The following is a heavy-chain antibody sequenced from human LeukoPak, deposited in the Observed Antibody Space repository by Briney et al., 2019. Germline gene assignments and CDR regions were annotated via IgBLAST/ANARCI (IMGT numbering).Heavy chain of an antibody. CDR1: GFTFSSYA. CDR3: AKDISGRSYRYCDY. CDR2: ISGGGGNT. Sequence: PGGSLRLSCAASGFTFSSYAMSWVRQAPGKGLEWVSGISGGGGNTHYADSVKGRFTISRDNSKNTLHLQMNSLRAEDTAVYYCAKDISGRSYRYCDYWGQGTLVTVSS. V-gene: IGHV3-23*01. J-gene: IGHJ4*02. D-gene: IGHD3-16*02.